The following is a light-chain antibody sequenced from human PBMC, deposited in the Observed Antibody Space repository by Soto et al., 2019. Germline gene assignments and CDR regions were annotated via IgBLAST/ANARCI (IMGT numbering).Light chain of an antibody. V-gene: IGKV3-11*01. CDR1: QTVSNF. CDR2: VAS. Sequence: EIVLTQSPVTLSLSPGERATLSCRASQTVSNFLAWYQQKPGQAPRLLISVASNRATGIPGRFSGIGSGTDFSLTISSLEPEDFAVYYCQQRSNWPWTFGQGTKVEIK. J-gene: IGKJ1*01. CDR3: QQRSNWPWT.